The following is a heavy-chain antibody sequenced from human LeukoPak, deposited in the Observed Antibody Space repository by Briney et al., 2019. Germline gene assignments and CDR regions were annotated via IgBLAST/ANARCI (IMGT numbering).Heavy chain of an antibody. V-gene: IGHV3-7*03. D-gene: IGHD6-6*01. CDR1: GFTVSSNY. CDR3: ARDRHSSSSVYYYYGMDV. J-gene: IGHJ6*02. Sequence: GGSLRLSCAASGFTVSSNYMSWVRQAPGKGLEWVANIKQDGSEKYYVDSVKGRFTISRDNAKNSLYLQMNSLRAEDTAVYYCARDRHSSSSVYYYYGMDVWGQGTTVTVSS. CDR2: IKQDGSEK.